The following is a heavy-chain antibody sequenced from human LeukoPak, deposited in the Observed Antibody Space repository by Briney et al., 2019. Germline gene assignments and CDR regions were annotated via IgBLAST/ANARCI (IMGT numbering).Heavy chain of an antibody. CDR1: GYTFTGYY. CDR2: INPNSGGT. D-gene: IGHD2-2*02. Sequence: ASVKVSCKASGYTFTGYYMHWVRQAPGQGLEWMGWINPNSGGTNYAQKFQGRVTMTRDTSISTAYMELSRLRSDDPAVYYCARDRHYCSSTSCNRTKNFQPWGQGTLVTVSS. J-gene: IGHJ1*01. V-gene: IGHV1-2*02. CDR3: ARDRHYCSSTSCNRTKNFQP.